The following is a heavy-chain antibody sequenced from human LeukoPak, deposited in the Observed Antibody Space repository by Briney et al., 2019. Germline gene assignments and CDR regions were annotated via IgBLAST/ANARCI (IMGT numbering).Heavy chain of an antibody. Sequence: ASVKVSCKASGYTFTNYYMHWVRQAPGQGLEWMGIINPSGGSTVYAQKFQGRVTMTTDTSTSTVYMELSSLRSEDTAVDYCARDGGSWFDSWGQGTLVTVSS. V-gene: IGHV1-46*01. CDR3: ARDGGSWFDS. CDR1: GYTFTNYY. D-gene: IGHD4-23*01. J-gene: IGHJ5*01. CDR2: INPSGGST.